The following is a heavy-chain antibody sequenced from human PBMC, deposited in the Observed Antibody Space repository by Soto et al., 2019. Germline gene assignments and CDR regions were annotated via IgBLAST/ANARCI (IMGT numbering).Heavy chain of an antibody. D-gene: IGHD2-15*01. J-gene: IGHJ4*02. CDR1: GYTFTSSY. CDR2: INPNGGST. Sequence: QVQLVQSGAEVKKPGASVKLSCKASGYTFTSSYVHWVRQAPGQGLEWVAIINPNGGSTNYAQEFQGRGTVTRDTSTSTVFMELSSLHYDDTAVYYCARDLLAANYWGQGTLVTVSS. CDR3: ARDLLAANY. V-gene: IGHV1-46*01.